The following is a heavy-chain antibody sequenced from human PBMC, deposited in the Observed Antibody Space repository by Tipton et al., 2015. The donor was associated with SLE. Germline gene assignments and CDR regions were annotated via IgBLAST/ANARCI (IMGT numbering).Heavy chain of an antibody. D-gene: IGHD2/OR15-2a*01. V-gene: IGHV3-33*08. CDR3: ARDRSPFQNTYGPLGY. CDR1: GFTFSSYG. Sequence: SLRLSCAASGFTFSSYGMHWVRQAPGKGLEWVAIIWYDGTKKYYADSVKGRFTISRDNSKNTLNLQMNSLRAEDTALYYCARDRSPFQNTYGPLGYWGQGTLVTVSS. CDR2: IWYDGTKK. J-gene: IGHJ4*02.